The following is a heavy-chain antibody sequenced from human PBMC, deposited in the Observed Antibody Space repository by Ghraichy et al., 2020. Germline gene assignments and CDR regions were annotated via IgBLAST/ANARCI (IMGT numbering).Heavy chain of an antibody. CDR3: AREDTAMELNPIDY. CDR1: GFTFSSYS. D-gene: IGHD5-18*01. J-gene: IGHJ4*02. CDR2: ISSSSSYI. Sequence: GGSLRLSCAASGFTFSSYSMNWVRQAPGKGLEWVSSISSSSSYIYYADSVKGRFTISRDNAKNSLYLQMNSLRAEDTAVYYCAREDTAMELNPIDYWGQGTLVTVSS. V-gene: IGHV3-21*01.